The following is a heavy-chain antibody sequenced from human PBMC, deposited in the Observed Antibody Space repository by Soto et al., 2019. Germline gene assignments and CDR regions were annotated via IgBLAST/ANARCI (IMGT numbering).Heavy chain of an antibody. CDR1: GFTFSSYG. J-gene: IGHJ4*02. CDR2: IWYDGSNK. CDR3: ARDPLGVRDSRGYYPLSYYFDY. D-gene: IGHD3-22*01. Sequence: QVQLVESGGGVVQPGRSLRLSCAASGFTFSSYGMHWVRQAPGKGLEWVAVIWYDGSNKYYADSVKGRFTISRDNSKNTLYLQMNSRRAEDTAVYYCARDPLGVRDSRGYYPLSYYFDYWGQGTLVTVSS. V-gene: IGHV3-33*01.